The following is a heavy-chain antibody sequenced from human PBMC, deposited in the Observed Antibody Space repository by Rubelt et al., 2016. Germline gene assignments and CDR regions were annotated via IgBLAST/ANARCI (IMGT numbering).Heavy chain of an antibody. D-gene: IGHD5-12*01. CDR3: ARDPTTRFTSTGWFDP. Sequence: QVQLVQSGAEVKKPGASVKVSCKASGYTFTSYGISWVRQAPGQGLEWMGWISAYNGNTNYAQKLEGRVTRTTDTSTSTAYMGLRGLRSDDTAVYYGARDPTTRFTSTGWFDPWGQGTLVTVSS. CDR2: ISAYNGNT. J-gene: IGHJ5*02. CDR1: GYTFTSYG. V-gene: IGHV1-18*01.